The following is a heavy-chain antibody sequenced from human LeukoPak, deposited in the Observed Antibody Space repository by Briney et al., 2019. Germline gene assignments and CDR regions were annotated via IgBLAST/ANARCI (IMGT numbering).Heavy chain of an antibody. CDR2: IIPIFGTA. CDR3: ARVGHPLLPYYYYYYMDV. D-gene: IGHD2-21*01. V-gene: IGHV1-69*06. CDR1: GGTFSSYA. Sequence: ASVKVSCKASGGTFSSYAISWVRQAPGQGLEWMGGIIPIFGTANYAQKFQGRVTITADKSTSTAYMELSSLRSEDTAVYYCARVGHPLLPYYYYYYMDVWGKGTTVTVSS. J-gene: IGHJ6*03.